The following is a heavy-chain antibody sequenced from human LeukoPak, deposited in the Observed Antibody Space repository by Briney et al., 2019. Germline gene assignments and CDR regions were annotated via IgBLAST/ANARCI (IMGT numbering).Heavy chain of an antibody. D-gene: IGHD1-26*01. CDR1: GFTVSSNS. J-gene: IGHJ3*02. CDR3: AAVRELPETPDAFDI. V-gene: IGHV3-53*01. Sequence: GGSLRLSCTVSGFTVSSNSMSWVRQAPGKGLEWVSFIYSDNTHYSDSVKGRFTISRDNSKNTLYLQMNSLRAEDTAVYYCAAVRELPETPDAFDIWGQGTMVTVSS. CDR2: IYSDNT.